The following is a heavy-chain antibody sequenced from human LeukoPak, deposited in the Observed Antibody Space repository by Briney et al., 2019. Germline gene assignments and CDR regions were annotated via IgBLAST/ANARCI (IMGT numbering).Heavy chain of an antibody. J-gene: IGHJ4*02. D-gene: IGHD5-12*01. CDR3: AGWLREFDY. Sequence: GGSLRLSCAASGFTFTTYGMHWVRQAPGKGLEWVAFIRYDGSNKYYADPVKGRFTISRDNSKNTLYLQMNSLRAEDTAVYYCAGWLREFDYWGQGTLVTVSS. CDR1: GFTFTTYG. V-gene: IGHV3-30*02. CDR2: IRYDGSNK.